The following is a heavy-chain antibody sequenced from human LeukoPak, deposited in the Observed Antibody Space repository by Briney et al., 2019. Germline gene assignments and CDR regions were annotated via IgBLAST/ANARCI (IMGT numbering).Heavy chain of an antibody. CDR1: GGSISSSSYY. CDR3: ARDERGIAAAGYYFDY. Sequence: SETLSLTCTVSGGSISSSSYYWGWIRQPPGKGLEWIGSIYYSGSTYYNPSLKSRVTISVDTSKNQFSLKLSSVTAADTAVYYCARDERGIAAAGYYFDYWGQGTLVTVSS. V-gene: IGHV4-39*07. CDR2: IYYSGST. J-gene: IGHJ4*02. D-gene: IGHD6-13*01.